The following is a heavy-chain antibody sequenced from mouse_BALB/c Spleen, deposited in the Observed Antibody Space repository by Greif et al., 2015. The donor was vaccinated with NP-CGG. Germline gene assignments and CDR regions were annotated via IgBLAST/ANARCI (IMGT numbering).Heavy chain of an antibody. CDR2: IDPANGNT. CDR1: GFNIKDTY. J-gene: IGHJ1*01. CDR3: ARWDWYFDV. Sequence: EVKLVESGAELVKPGASVKLSCTAPGFNIKDTYMHWVKQRPEQGLEWIGRIDPANGNTKYDPKFQGKATITADTSSNTAYLQLSSLTSEDTAVYYCARWDWYFDVWGAGTTVTVSS. V-gene: IGHV14-3*02.